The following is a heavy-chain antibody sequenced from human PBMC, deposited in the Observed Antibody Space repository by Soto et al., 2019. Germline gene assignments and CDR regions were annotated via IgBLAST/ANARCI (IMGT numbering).Heavy chain of an antibody. V-gene: IGHV3-23*01. Sequence: PGGSLRLSCAASGFTFTTYVMSWVRQAPGKGLEWVSGISGGGGNKYYADSVKGRFTISRDNSKNTLYLQMDSLRAEDTAVYYCVKGAVARSRVYFDYWGQGALVTGSS. CDR3: VKGAVARSRVYFDY. D-gene: IGHD6-19*01. J-gene: IGHJ4*02. CDR2: ISGGGGNK. CDR1: GFTFTTYV.